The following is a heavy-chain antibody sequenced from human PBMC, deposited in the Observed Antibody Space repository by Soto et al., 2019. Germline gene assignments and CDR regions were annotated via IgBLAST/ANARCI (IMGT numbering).Heavy chain of an antibody. J-gene: IGHJ4*02. V-gene: IGHV3-66*01. D-gene: IGHD5-18*01. CDR3: AGIRPPLS. CDR1: GFTVSSNS. Sequence: EVQLVESGGGLVQPGGSLRLSCAVSGFTVSSNSMSWVRQAPGKGLEWVSVINSGGSTFYADAVKGRYTISRDNSRHPLHLQTTALRAEDTAVYYCAGIRPPLSRGPGTLVTVSS. CDR2: INSGGST.